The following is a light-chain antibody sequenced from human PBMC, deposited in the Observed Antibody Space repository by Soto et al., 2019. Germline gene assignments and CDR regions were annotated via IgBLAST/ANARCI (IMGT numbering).Light chain of an antibody. CDR3: QQYDNLPVT. V-gene: IGKV1-33*01. CDR1: QDISKY. CDR2: EAV. J-gene: IGKJ3*01. Sequence: DIQMTQYPSSLSASVGDRVTITCQASQDISKYLNWYQQKPGKAPNLLIYEAVRLETGVPSRFSGSGSGTDFTFTISNLQPEDIATYYCQQYDNLPVTFGPGTKVDIK.